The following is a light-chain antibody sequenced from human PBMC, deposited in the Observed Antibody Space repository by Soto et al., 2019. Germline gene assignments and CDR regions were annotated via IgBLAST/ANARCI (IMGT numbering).Light chain of an antibody. Sequence: DIQLTQSPSSLSASVGDRVTITCRAAQDISTYLVWYQQKPGTVPKLLIFAASTLQSGVPSRFSGSGSGTDFTLTISSLQPEDVATYYCQNYNGAPWTFGQRTKVDIK. V-gene: IGKV1-27*01. J-gene: IGKJ1*01. CDR1: QDISTY. CDR2: AAS. CDR3: QNYNGAPWT.